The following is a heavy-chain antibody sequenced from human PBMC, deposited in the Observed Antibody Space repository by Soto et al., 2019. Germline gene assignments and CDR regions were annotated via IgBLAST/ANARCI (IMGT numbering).Heavy chain of an antibody. Sequence: GGSLRLSCAASGFTFSSYAVSWVRQAPGKGPEWISSISGSGSTIYYADSVKGRFTISRDNSKNTLYLQMSSLRAEDTAVYYCAKVFYYYDSSGYYHFDYWGQGTLVTVSS. CDR2: ISGSGSTI. J-gene: IGHJ4*02. CDR3: AKVFYYYDSSGYYHFDY. D-gene: IGHD3-22*01. CDR1: GFTFSSYA. V-gene: IGHV3-23*01.